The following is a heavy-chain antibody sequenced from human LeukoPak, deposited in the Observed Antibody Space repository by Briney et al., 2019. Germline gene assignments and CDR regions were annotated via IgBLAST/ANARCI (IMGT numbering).Heavy chain of an antibody. V-gene: IGHV3-48*01. J-gene: IGHJ4*02. Sequence: GGSLRLSCAASGFSFTSYSMNWVRQAPGKGLERVSYISVSSSTIYYADSVRGRFTISRDNAKNSLYLQMNSLRAEDTAVYYCAPGYCSSASCSHYFNYWGQGALVTVSS. CDR1: GFSFTSYS. CDR3: APGYCSSASCSHYFNY. CDR2: ISVSSSTI. D-gene: IGHD2-2*01.